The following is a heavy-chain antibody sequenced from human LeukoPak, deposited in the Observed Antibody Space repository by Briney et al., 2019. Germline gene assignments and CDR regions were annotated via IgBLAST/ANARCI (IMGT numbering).Heavy chain of an antibody. V-gene: IGHV3-7*01. CDR2: IKSDGSEK. CDR1: GMTFSSHW. Sequence: GGSLRLSCAASGMTFSSHWMSWVRQAPGKGLEWVANIKSDGSEKYYLDSVKGRFTISRDNAKNSLYLQMNSLRAEDTAVYYCAREPPYYYDSSGNFDYWGQGTLVTVSS. D-gene: IGHD3-22*01. CDR3: AREPPYYYDSSGNFDY. J-gene: IGHJ4*02.